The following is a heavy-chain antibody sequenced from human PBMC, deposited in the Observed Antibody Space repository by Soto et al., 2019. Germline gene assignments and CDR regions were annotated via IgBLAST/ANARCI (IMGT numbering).Heavy chain of an antibody. CDR2: IYYTGTT. V-gene: IGHV4-39*01. CDR3: AGGERRGNWSHSFGY. J-gene: IGHJ4*02. D-gene: IGHD2-21*01. Sequence: QLQLQESGPGLVKPSETLSLNCTVSGDTISSGSYYWGWIRQPPGKGLEWIGSIYYTGTTYYNPSLKGPVTISIDTAKNQVSLKLRSVAGAETAFYYLAGGERRGNWSHSFGYWGQGALVTVSS. CDR1: GDTISSGSYY.